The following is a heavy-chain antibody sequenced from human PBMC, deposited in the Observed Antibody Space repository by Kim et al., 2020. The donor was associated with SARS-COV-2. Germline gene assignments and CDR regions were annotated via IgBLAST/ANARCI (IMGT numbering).Heavy chain of an antibody. CDR2: ISAYNGNT. CDR3: ARVLWFGESDEPPNWFDP. CDR1: GYTFTSYG. J-gene: IGHJ5*02. D-gene: IGHD3-10*01. Sequence: ASVKVSCKASGYTFTSYGISWVRQAPGQGLEWMGWISAYNGNTNYAQKLQGRVTMTTDTSTSTAYMELRSLRSDDTAVYYCARVLWFGESDEPPNWFDPWGQGTLVTVSS. V-gene: IGHV1-18*01.